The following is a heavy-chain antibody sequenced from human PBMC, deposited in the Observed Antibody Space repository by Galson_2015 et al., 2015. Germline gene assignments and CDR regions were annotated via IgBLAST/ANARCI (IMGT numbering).Heavy chain of an antibody. CDR1: GFTFSTYS. Sequence: SLRLSCAASGFTFSTYSMNWVRQAPGKGLEWVSSISGGSSYIFYADSVKGRFTISRDNAKNSLYLQMNSLRAEDTAVYYCARNPSVDKTMLAGPFYYLGQGTPGTVPP. CDR2: ISGGSSYI. J-gene: IGHJ4*03. CDR3: ARNPSVDKTMLAGPFYY. V-gene: IGHV3-21*01. D-gene: IGHD5-18*01.